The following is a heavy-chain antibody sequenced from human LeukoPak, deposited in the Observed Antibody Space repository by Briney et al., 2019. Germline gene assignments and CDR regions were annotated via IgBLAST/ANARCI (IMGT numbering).Heavy chain of an antibody. CDR3: ARHHYYYDFWSGYYSRGGANYYYGMDV. V-gene: IGHV4-59*08. CDR1: GGSISSYY. Sequence: SETLSLTCTVSGGSISSYYWSWIRQPPGKGLEWIGYIYYSGSTNYNPSLKSRVTISVDTPKNQFSLKLSSVTAADTAVYYCARHHYYYDFWSGYYSRGGANYYYGMDVWGQGTTVTVSS. CDR2: IYYSGST. D-gene: IGHD3-3*01. J-gene: IGHJ6*02.